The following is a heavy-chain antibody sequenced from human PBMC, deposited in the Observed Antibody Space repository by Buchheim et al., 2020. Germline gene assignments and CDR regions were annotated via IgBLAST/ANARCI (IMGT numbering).Heavy chain of an antibody. D-gene: IGHD3-9*01. CDR1: GFTFSSYA. J-gene: IGHJ4*02. CDR2: ISYDGSNK. V-gene: IGHV3-30*04. CDR3: AKNYDILTGYPTFDY. Sequence: QVQLVESGGGVVQPGRSLRLSCAASGFTFSSYAMHWVRQAPGKGLEWVAVISYDGSNKYYADSVKGRFTISRDNSKNTLYLQMNSLRAEDTAVYYCAKNYDILTGYPTFDYWGQGTL.